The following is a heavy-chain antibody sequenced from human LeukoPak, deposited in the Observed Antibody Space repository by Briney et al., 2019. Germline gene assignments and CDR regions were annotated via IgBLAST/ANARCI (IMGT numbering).Heavy chain of an antibody. Sequence: SETLSLTCTVSGGSNSSSSYYWGWIRQPPGKGLEWIGSIYYSGSTYYNPSLKSRVTISVDTSKNQFSLKLNSVTAADTAVYYCATLSVVPAAQFDYWGQGTLVTVSS. J-gene: IGHJ4*02. V-gene: IGHV4-39*01. CDR2: IYYSGST. CDR3: ATLSVVPAAQFDY. D-gene: IGHD2-2*01. CDR1: GGSNSSSSYY.